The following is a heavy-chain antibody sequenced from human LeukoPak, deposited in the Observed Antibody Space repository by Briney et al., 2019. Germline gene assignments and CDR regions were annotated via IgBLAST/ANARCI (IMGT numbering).Heavy chain of an antibody. D-gene: IGHD3-10*01. CDR2: INHSGST. Sequence: SDTPSLTCAVYGGSFSGYYWSWIRQPPGKGLEWIGEINHSGSTNYNPSLKSRVTISVDTSKKQSSLKLSSVTAADTAVYYCARGTEGRRERGVRGRYWYFDLWGRGTLVIVSS. J-gene: IGHJ2*01. CDR3: ARGTEGRRERGVRGRYWYFDL. V-gene: IGHV4-34*01. CDR1: GGSFSGYY.